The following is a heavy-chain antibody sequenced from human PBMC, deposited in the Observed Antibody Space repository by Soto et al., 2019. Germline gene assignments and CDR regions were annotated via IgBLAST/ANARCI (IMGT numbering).Heavy chain of an antibody. CDR1: GLSLSTSGVG. Sequence: QITLKESGPTLVKPTQTLTLTCTLSGLSLSTSGVGVGWIRQPPGKALEWLALIYWDDDKRYSPSLENRPTITKDTPKNQAVLTMTNMDPADTGTNYCPHRRPGLYFDYWGQGTLVTVSS. V-gene: IGHV2-5*02. CDR2: IYWDDDK. J-gene: IGHJ4*02. CDR3: PHRRPGLYFDY.